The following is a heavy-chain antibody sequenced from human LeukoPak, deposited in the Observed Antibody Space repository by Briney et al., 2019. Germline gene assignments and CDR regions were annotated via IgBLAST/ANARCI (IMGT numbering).Heavy chain of an antibody. D-gene: IGHD6-13*01. V-gene: IGHV3-30*18. CDR1: GFTFSSYG. Sequence: PGRSLRLSCAASGFTFSSYGMHWVRQAPGKGLEWVAVISYDGSNKYYADSVKGRFTISRDNAKNSLYLQMNSLRAEDTALYYCAKDIAAAGNLDYWGRGTLVTVSS. CDR3: AKDIAAAGNLDY. J-gene: IGHJ4*02. CDR2: ISYDGSNK.